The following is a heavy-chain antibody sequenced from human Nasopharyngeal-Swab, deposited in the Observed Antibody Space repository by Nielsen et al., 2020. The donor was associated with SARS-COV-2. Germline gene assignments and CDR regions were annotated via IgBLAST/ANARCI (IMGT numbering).Heavy chain of an antibody. J-gene: IGHJ4*02. D-gene: IGHD2-21*02. Sequence: SETLSLTCTVSGGSISSYYWSWIRQPPGKGLEWIGYIYYSGSTNYNPSLKSRVTISVDTSKNQFSLQLSSVTAADTAVYYCASGRGDFHFDYWGQGTLVTVSS. V-gene: IGHV4-59*01. CDR1: GGSISSYY. CDR2: IYYSGST. CDR3: ASGRGDFHFDY.